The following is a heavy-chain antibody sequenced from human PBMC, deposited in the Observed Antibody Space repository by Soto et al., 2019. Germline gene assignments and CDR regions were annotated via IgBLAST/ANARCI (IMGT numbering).Heavy chain of an antibody. CDR3: AKDRSTYYLVPPFDP. CDR2: ISYSGST. Sequence: SETLSLTCTVSGGSISSYYWSWIRQPPGKGPEWIGEISYSGSTYYNTSLKSRVTISVDTSRNQFSLIVNSVTAADTAVYYCAKDRSTYYLVPPFDPWGQGTLVTVSS. V-gene: IGHV4-59*12. D-gene: IGHD3-10*01. CDR1: GGSISSYY. J-gene: IGHJ5*02.